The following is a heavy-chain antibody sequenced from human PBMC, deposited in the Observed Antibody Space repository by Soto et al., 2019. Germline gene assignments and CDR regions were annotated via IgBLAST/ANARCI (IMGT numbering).Heavy chain of an antibody. D-gene: IGHD5-18*01. J-gene: IGHJ4*02. CDR3: ARGDTSDS. CDR2: ISWDGATI. Sequence: EVQLVESGGGLVQPGRSLRLSCAASGFTFDSFAIQWVRQAAGKGLEWVSSISWDGATIAYADAVKGRFTISRDNAKKFAFLQMNSLRRDDSAVYYCARGDTSDSWGQGTLVTVSS. V-gene: IGHV3-9*01. CDR1: GFTFDSFA.